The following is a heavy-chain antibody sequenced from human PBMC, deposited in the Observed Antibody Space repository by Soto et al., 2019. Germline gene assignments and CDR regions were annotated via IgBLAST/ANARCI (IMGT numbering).Heavy chain of an antibody. CDR3: AKDVGRCYDLRYYYYGMDV. D-gene: IGHD2-2*01. J-gene: IGHJ6*02. CDR2: ISYDGRNK. Sequence: QVQLVESGGGVGQPGRSLRLSCAASGFTFSSYGMHWVRQAPGKGLEWVAVISYDGRNKYYADSVKGRFTISRDSSKNTLSLKMNSLRDEDTDVYYCAKDVGRCYDLRYYYYGMDVWGQGTTVTDSS. CDR1: GFTFSSYG. V-gene: IGHV3-30*18.